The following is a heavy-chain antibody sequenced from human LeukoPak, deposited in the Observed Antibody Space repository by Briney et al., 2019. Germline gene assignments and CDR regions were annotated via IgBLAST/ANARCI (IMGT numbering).Heavy chain of an antibody. CDR1: GFTFDDYA. Sequence: PGRSLRLSCAASGFTFDDYAMHWVRHAPGKGLEWVSGISWNSGSIGYADSVKGRFTISRDNAKNSLYLQINSLRAEDTALYYCAKASVGRYIDYWGQGTLVTVSS. D-gene: IGHD1-14*01. J-gene: IGHJ4*02. CDR3: AKASVGRYIDY. V-gene: IGHV3-9*01. CDR2: ISWNSGSI.